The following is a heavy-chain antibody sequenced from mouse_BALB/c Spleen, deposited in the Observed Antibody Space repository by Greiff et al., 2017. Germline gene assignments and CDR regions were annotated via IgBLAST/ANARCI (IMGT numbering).Heavy chain of an antibody. CDR2: ISTYYGNT. CDR1: SYTFTDYA. D-gene: IGHD2-4*01. V-gene: IGHV1-67*01. Sequence: QVHVKQSGPELVRPGVSVKISCKGSSYTFTDYAMHWVKQSHAKSLEWIGVISTYYGNTNYNQKFKGKATMTVDKSSSTAYMELARLTSEDSAVYYCASGMITTGALAYWGQGTLVTVSA. CDR3: ASGMITTGALAY. J-gene: IGHJ3*01.